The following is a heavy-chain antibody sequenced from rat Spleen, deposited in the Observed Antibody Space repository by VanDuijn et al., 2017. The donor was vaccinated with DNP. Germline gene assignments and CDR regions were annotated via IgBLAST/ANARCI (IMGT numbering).Heavy chain of an antibody. Sequence: EVQLVESWGGLVQPGRSMKLSCAASGFTFSKYYMAWVRQAPTKGLEWVASISTGGDNTYYRDSVKGRFTISRDNAKSTLYLQMDSLRSEETATYYWARRVAALDYWGQGVMVTVSS. V-gene: IGHV5S11*01. D-gene: IGHD1-2*01. CDR2: ISTGGDNT. CDR3: ARRVAALDY. J-gene: IGHJ2*01. CDR1: GFTFSKYY.